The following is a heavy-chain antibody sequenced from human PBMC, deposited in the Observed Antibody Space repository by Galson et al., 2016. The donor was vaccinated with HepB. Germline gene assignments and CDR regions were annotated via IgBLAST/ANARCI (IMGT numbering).Heavy chain of an antibody. J-gene: IGHJ4*02. CDR1: GFAFNTYS. CDR2: ISGSSSTI. Sequence: SLRLSCAASGFAFNTYSINWVRQAPGRGLEWVSYISGSSSTIYYADSVQGRFTISRDNARNSLYLQMDRLRDEDTAVYYCATSYSYGWGSNLPPNYFDYWGQGTLVTVSS. D-gene: IGHD3-10*01. V-gene: IGHV3-48*02. CDR3: ATSYSYGWGSNLPPNYFDY.